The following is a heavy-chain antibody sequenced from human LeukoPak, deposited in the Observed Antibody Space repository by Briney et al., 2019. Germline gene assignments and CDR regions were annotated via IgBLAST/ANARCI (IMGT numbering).Heavy chain of an antibody. V-gene: IGHV3-23*01. Sequence: GGSLRLSCVASRFTFNTYAVNWVRQAPGKGLEWVSASSSNGDITYYADSVRSRFTISRDNSKNTVFLQMNSLRAEDTAVYYCATVKRDCSGGSCYSYGYWGQGTLVTVSS. CDR3: ATVKRDCSGGSCYSYGY. D-gene: IGHD2-15*01. J-gene: IGHJ4*02. CDR1: RFTFNTYA. CDR2: SSSNGDIT.